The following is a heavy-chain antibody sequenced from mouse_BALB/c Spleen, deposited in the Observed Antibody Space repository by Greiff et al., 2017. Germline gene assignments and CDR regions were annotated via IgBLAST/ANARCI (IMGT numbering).Heavy chain of an antibody. CDR1: GFNIKDTY. CDR3: ARGYYYGSSSSDWYFDV. J-gene: IGHJ1*01. D-gene: IGHD1-1*01. Sequence: QVQLQQSGAELVKPGASVKLSCTASGFNIKDTYMHWVKQRPGQGLEWIGAIYPGDGDTRYTQKFKGKATLTADKSSSTAYMQLSSLASEDSAVYYCARGYYYGSSSSDWYFDVWGAGTTVTVSS. V-gene: IGHV1-87*01. CDR2: IYPGDGDT.